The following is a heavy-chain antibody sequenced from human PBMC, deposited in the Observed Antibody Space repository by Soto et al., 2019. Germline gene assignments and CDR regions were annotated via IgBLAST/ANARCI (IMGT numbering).Heavy chain of an antibody. CDR3: ARGSANEKSFGFEY. D-gene: IGHD3-10*01. J-gene: IGHJ4*02. CDR1: GSYINCYY. Sequence: SEPLSLCCTVSGSYINCYYWNLIRHSPGKGLEWIGYVYSSGYTNYNPSLKTRVTMSVDTSKNQFSLTLKSVSAADTAIYYCARGSANEKSFGFEYWGQGNLVTVSS. V-gene: IGHV4-59*01. CDR2: VYSSGYT.